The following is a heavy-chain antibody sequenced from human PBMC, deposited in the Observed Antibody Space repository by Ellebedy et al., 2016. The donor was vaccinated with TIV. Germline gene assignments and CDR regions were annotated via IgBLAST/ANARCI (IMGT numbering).Heavy chain of an antibody. CDR2: ISGSDGIT. Sequence: GESLKISXAASGFTFSSYAMSWVRQAPGKGLEWVSAISGSDGITYYADSVKGRFTISRDNSKNSLFLQMNSLRPEDTALYYCAVLVGATNVDYWGQGTLVTVSS. J-gene: IGHJ4*02. CDR1: GFTFSSYA. V-gene: IGHV3-23*01. D-gene: IGHD1-26*01. CDR3: AVLVGATNVDY.